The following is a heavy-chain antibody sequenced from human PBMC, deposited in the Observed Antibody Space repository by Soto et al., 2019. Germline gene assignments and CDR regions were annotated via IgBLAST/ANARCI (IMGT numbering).Heavy chain of an antibody. CDR3: ARCPQPTDTADPYAVDV. Sequence: QVQLVQSGTEVKKPGASVKVSCKASGGTFSRSGFHWVRQAPGQGLEWMGMIVPSVDTTNYAQKFQARVTISADQFTSTVYMELRSLRPEDTAVYYCARCPQPTDTADPYAVDVWGQGTRVIVSS. D-gene: IGHD5-18*01. CDR1: GGTFSRSG. J-gene: IGHJ6*02. V-gene: IGHV1-69*18. CDR2: IVPSVDTT.